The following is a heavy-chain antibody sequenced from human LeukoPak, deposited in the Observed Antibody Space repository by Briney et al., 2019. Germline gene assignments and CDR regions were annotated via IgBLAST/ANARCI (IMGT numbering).Heavy chain of an antibody. CDR3: ARDLSEDSSGTNFDY. D-gene: IGHD3-22*01. J-gene: IGHJ4*02. CDR2: ISYDGSNK. V-gene: IGHV3-30-3*01. Sequence: GGSLRLSCAASGFTFSSYAMHWGRQAPGKGLEWVAVISYDGSNKYYADSVKGRFTISRDNSKNTLYLQMNSLRAEDTAVYYCARDLSEDSSGTNFDYWGQGTLVTVSS. CDR1: GFTFSSYA.